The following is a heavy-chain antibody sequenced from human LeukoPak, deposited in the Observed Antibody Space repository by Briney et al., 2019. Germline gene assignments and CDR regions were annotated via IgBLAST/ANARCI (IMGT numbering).Heavy chain of an antibody. D-gene: IGHD3-16*01. CDR1: GFTFDGYS. Sequence: GGSLRLSCAASGFTFDGYSMNWVRQAPGKGLEWVSFISSSGHMTAYADSVKGRVSISRNNAKNSMDLQLTNVRAEDTAIYFCARDERSYVNPFDAFDLWGQGTMVTVSS. J-gene: IGHJ3*01. CDR3: ARDERSYVNPFDAFDL. CDR2: ISSSGHMT. V-gene: IGHV3-48*01.